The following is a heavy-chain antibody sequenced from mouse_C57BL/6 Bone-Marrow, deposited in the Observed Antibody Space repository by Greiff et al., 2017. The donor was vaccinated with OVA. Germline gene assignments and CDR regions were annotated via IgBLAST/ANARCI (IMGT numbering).Heavy chain of an antibody. CDR3: ARGGYYGSSWYFEV. J-gene: IGHJ1*03. CDR1: GFTFSDYG. Sequence: DVKLVESGGGLVKPGGSLKLSCAASGFTFSDYGMHWVRQAPEKGLEWVAYISSGSSTIYYADPVKGRFTLSRDNAKNTRFVQMSSLRSEDTAMYYCARGGYYGSSWYFEVWGTGTTVTVSS. V-gene: IGHV5-17*01. CDR2: ISSGSSTI. D-gene: IGHD1-1*01.